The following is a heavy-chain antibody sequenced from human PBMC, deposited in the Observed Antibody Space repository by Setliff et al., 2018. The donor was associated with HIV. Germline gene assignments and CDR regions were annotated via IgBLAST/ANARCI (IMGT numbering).Heavy chain of an antibody. D-gene: IGHD3-10*01. CDR3: ARRIDNSGSFPDKNWFDT. CDR2: IYTSGST. CDR1: DDSFSTNY. Sequence: SETLSLTCNVSDDSFSTNYWSWVRQPPGKGLEWIGYIYTSGSTNYNPSLKSRVTISVDTSKNQFSLKLTSVTAADTAVYYCARRIDNSGSFPDKNWFDTWGQGSLVTVSS. J-gene: IGHJ5*02. V-gene: IGHV4-4*09.